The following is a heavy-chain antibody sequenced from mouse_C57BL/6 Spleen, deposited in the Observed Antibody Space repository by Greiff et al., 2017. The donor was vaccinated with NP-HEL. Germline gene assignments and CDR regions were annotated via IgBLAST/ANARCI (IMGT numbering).Heavy chain of an antibody. Sequence: DVKVVESGGGLVKPGGSLKLSCAASGFTFSSYAMSWVRQTPEKRLEWVATISDGGSYTYYPDNVKGRFTISRDNAKNNLYLQMSHLKSEDTAMYYWAREGELYGYFDVRGTGTTVTVSS. CDR1: GFTFSSYA. CDR3: AREGELYGYFDV. V-gene: IGHV5-4*01. CDR2: ISDGGSYT. J-gene: IGHJ1*03.